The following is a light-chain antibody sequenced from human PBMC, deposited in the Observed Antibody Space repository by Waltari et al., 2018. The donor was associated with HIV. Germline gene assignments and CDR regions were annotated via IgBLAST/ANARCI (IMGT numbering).Light chain of an antibody. CDR3: GADHGSGSNFVRV. V-gene: IGLV9-49*01. Sequence: QPVLTQPPSASASLGASVTLTCTLSSGSSTHKVDWYHPRPGKGPRFVMRVGPGGIVGSKGDGIPDRFSVLGSGLNRYLTIKNIQEEDESDYHCGADHGSGSNFVRVFGGGTKLTVL. CDR2: VGPGGIVG. J-gene: IGLJ3*02. CDR1: SGSSTHK.